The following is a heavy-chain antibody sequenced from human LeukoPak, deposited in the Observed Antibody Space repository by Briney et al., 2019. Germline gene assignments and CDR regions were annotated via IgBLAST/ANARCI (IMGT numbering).Heavy chain of an antibody. CDR2: INHSGST. D-gene: IGHD6-19*01. J-gene: IGHJ4*02. CDR3: ARHLTFYGRGWNDY. CDR1: GGSFSGCY. V-gene: IGHV4-34*01. Sequence: SETLSLTCAVYGGSFSGCYWSWIRQPPGKGLEWIGEINHSGSTNYNPSLKSRVTISVDTSKNQFSLKLSSVTAADTAVYYCARHLTFYGRGWNDYWGQGTLVTVSS.